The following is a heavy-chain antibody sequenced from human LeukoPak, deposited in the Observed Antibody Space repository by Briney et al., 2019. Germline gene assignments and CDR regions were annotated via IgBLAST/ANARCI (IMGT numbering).Heavy chain of an antibody. CDR2: IYYSGST. CDR1: GGSISSYY. CDR3: ARTTEGGYTYDFFYYYYMDV. D-gene: IGHD5-18*01. V-gene: IGHV4-59*01. Sequence: SETLSLTCTVSGGSISSYYWSWIRQPPGKGLEWIGYIYYSGSTNYDPSLKSRVTISVDSSKNQFSLKLSSVTAADTAVYYCARTTEGGYTYDFFYYYYMDVWGKGTTVTISS. J-gene: IGHJ6*03.